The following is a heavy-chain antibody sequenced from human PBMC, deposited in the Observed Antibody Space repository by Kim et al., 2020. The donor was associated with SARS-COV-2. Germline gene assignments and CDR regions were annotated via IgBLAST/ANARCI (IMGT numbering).Heavy chain of an antibody. Sequence: YAQKFQGRVTVTRNTSISTAYMELSGLRSEDTAVYYCARVYDSSGPTVDYWGQGTLVTVSS. D-gene: IGHD3-22*01. CDR3: ARVYDSSGPTVDY. J-gene: IGHJ4*02. V-gene: IGHV1-8*01.